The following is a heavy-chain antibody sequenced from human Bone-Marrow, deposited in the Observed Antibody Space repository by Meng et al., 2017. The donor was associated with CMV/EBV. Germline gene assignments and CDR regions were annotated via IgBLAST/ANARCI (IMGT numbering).Heavy chain of an antibody. CDR2: INPSGGST. J-gene: IGHJ3*02. Sequence: ASVKVSCKASGYTFTSYGISWVRQAPGQGLEWMGIINPSGGSTSYAQKFQGRVTMTRDTSTSTVYMELSSLRSEDTAVYYCARDGTEVTTVTKAAFDIWAQGTMVTFSS. CDR3: ARDGTEVTTVTKAAFDI. V-gene: IGHV1-46*01. D-gene: IGHD4-17*01. CDR1: GYTFTSYG.